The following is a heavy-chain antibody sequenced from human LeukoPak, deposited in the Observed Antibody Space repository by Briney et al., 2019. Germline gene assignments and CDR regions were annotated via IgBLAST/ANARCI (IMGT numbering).Heavy chain of an antibody. Sequence: PSETLSLTCAVYGGSFSGYYWSWIRQPPGKGLEWTGEINHSGSTNYNPSLKSRVTISVDTSKNQFSLKLSSVTAADTAVYYCARALWWLPDFWGQGTLVSVSS. D-gene: IGHD2-21*01. CDR2: INHSGST. CDR3: ARALWWLPDF. V-gene: IGHV4-34*01. J-gene: IGHJ4*02. CDR1: GGSFSGYY.